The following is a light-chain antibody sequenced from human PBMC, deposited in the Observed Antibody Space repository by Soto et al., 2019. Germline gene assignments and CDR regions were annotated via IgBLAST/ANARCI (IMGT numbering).Light chain of an antibody. CDR1: QSVSSSY. Sequence: VVLTQSPGTLSLSPGERATLSCRASQSVSSSYLAWYQQKPGQAPRLLIYDVSNRATGIPARFSGSGSGTDFTLTISKLEPEDFALYYCQQYGSSPPLTFGGGTKVDIK. J-gene: IGKJ4*01. CDR2: DVS. CDR3: QQYGSSPPLT. V-gene: IGKV3-20*01.